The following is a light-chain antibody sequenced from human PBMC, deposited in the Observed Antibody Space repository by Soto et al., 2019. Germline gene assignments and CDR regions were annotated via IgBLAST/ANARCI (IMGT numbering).Light chain of an antibody. Sequence: EMTQSPPSLSASVGDRVTITCRASQSISNNLNWYQFKPGKAPKLLIYAATNLQSGVPSTFSGSGSGTDFALTLSSLQSGDSATFSCQQSYGPPYPFGLGTKLEIK. CDR1: QSISNN. V-gene: IGKV1-39*01. J-gene: IGKJ2*01. CDR2: AAT. CDR3: QQSYGPPYP.